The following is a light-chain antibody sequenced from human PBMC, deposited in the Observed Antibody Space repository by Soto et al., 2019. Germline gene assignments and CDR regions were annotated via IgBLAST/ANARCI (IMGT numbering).Light chain of an antibody. CDR2: DAS. Sequence: DIQMTQSPSSLSASVGDRVTITCQASQDITNYLNWYQQKPGKAPKLLIYDASSLETGVPSKFIGSGSGTDFTFTITSLQPEDMATYYCQQYDNLPLTFGGGTKVEIK. V-gene: IGKV1-33*01. J-gene: IGKJ4*01. CDR1: QDITNY. CDR3: QQYDNLPLT.